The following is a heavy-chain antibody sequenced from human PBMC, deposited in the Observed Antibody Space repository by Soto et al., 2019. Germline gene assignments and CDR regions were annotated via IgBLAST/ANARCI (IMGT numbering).Heavy chain of an antibody. J-gene: IGHJ5*02. CDR1: GGSISGYY. V-gene: IGHV4-59*12. CDR2: IYYSGST. CDR3: ARVGSTETCFAP. D-gene: IGHD2-8*02. Sequence: PSETLSLTCTVSGGSISGYYWSWIRQPPGKGLEWIGYIYYSGSTSYNPSLKSRVTISLDTSKNQLSLNLRSVTAADTAVYYCARVGSTETCFAPRGQGTLVTVSS.